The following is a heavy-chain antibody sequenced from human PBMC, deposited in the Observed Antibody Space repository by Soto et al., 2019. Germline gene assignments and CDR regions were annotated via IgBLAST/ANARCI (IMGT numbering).Heavy chain of an antibody. CDR3: ARDRGGPQGYYDIFTKAFDV. D-gene: IGHD3-9*01. J-gene: IGHJ3*01. V-gene: IGHV1-3*01. CDR1: GYTFTSYA. CDR2: INSGNDNT. Sequence: ASVKVSCKTSGYTFTSYAMHWVRQAPGQRLEWMGWINSGNDNTKYSQKFQGRVTITTDTSASTAYMELSSLRSEDTAVYYCARDRGGPQGYYDIFTKAFDVWGQGTKVTVSS.